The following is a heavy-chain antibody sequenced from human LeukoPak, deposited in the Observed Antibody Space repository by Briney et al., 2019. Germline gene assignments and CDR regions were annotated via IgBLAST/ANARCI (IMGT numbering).Heavy chain of an antibody. Sequence: GGSLRLSCAASGFTFTTYGMHWVRQAPGKGLVWVSRIMSDGRSTYADSVMGGFSISRDTAKNTLYLQRNSLKAKDTAEYYCARDGLTIVRGVIFDYWGQGTLVTVSS. J-gene: IGHJ4*02. V-gene: IGHV3-74*01. CDR2: IMSDGRST. CDR3: ARDGLTIVRGVIFDY. D-gene: IGHD3-10*01. CDR1: GFTFTTYG.